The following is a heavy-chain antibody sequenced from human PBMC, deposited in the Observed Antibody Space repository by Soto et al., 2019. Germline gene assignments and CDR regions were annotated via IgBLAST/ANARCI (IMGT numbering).Heavy chain of an antibody. CDR1: GFTFSSYA. CDR2: ISYDGSNK. J-gene: IGHJ6*02. D-gene: IGHD5-18*01. V-gene: IGHV3-30-3*01. Sequence: QVQLVESGGGVVQPGRSLRLSCAASGFTFSSYAMHWVRQAPGKGLEWVAVISYDGSNKYYADSVKGRFTISRDNSKNTLYLQMNSLRAEDTAVYYCAREVGYGHDRLVYYYYGMDVWGQGTTVTVSS. CDR3: AREVGYGHDRLVYYYYGMDV.